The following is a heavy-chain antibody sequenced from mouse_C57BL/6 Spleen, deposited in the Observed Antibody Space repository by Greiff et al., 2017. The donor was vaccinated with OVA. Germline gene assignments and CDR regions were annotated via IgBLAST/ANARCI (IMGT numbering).Heavy chain of an antibody. Sequence: EVQLVESGGGLVKPGGSLKLSCAASGFTFSSYTMSWVRQTPENRLEWVATISGGGGNTYYPDSVKGRFTISRDNAKNALYLQMSRLRSEDAALYYCARQGTGTFDYWGQGTTLTVSA. V-gene: IGHV5-9*01. CDR2: ISGGGGNT. J-gene: IGHJ2*01. CDR3: ARQGTGTFDY. D-gene: IGHD4-1*01. CDR1: GFTFSSYT.